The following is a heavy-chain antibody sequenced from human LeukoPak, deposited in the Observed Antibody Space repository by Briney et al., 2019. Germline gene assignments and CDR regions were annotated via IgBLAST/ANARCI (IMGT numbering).Heavy chain of an antibody. D-gene: IGHD4-17*01. CDR3: AHRPTTGKWFDP. Sequence: SGPTLVNPTLPLPLTSTFTGFSLSTSGVGVGWIRQPPGKALEWLALIYWDDDKRYSPSLKSRLTITKDTSKNQVVLTMTNMDPVDTATYYCAHRPTTGKWFDPGGQGTLVTVSS. CDR2: IYWDDDK. CDR1: GFSLSTSGVG. J-gene: IGHJ5*02. V-gene: IGHV2-5*02.